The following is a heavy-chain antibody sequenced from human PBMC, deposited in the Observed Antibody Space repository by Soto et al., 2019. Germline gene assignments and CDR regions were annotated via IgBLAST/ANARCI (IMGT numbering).Heavy chain of an antibody. CDR3: ARDKITGLVDY. Sequence: SETLYLTCAVYGGSFSGYYWTWIRQPPGTGLEWIGEINHSGSTNYNPSLKSRVTISVDTSKNQFSLKLTSVTAADTAVYYCARDKITGLVDYWGQGTLVTVSS. CDR2: INHSGST. CDR1: GGSFSGYY. V-gene: IGHV4-34*01. D-gene: IGHD2-8*02. J-gene: IGHJ4*02.